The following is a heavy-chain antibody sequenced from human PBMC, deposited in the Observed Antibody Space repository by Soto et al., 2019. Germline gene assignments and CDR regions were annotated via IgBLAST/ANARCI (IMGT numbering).Heavy chain of an antibody. CDR3: TTDHTMSANLSDY. J-gene: IGHJ4*02. V-gene: IGHV3-15*07. CDR2: IKSKTDGGTT. CDR1: GFTFSNAW. D-gene: IGHD3-9*01. Sequence: EVQLVESGGGLVKPGGSLRLSCAASGFTFSNAWMNWVRQAPGKGLEWVGRIKSKTDGGTTDYAAPVKGRFTISRDDSKNTLYLQMKSLKTEDTAVYYCTTDHTMSANLSDYWGQGTLVTVSS.